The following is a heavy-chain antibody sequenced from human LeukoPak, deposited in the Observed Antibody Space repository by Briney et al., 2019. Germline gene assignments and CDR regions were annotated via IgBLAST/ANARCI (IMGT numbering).Heavy chain of an antibody. CDR2: IYYSGST. CDR3: ARPPTAMVGWFDP. V-gene: IGHV4-39*07. D-gene: IGHD5-18*01. J-gene: IGHJ5*02. CDR1: GGSISSSSYY. Sequence: SETLSLTCTVSGGSISSSSYYWGWIRQPPGKGLEWIGSIYYSGSTYYNPSLKSRVTISVDTSKNQFSLKLSSVTAADTAVYYCARPPTAMVGWFDPWGQGTLVTVSS.